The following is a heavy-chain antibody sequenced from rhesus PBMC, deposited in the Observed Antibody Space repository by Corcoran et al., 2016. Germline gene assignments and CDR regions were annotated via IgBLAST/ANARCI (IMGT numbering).Heavy chain of an antibody. J-gene: IGHJ6*01. D-gene: IGHD1-26*01. CDR1: GFTFSSYD. V-gene: IGHV3-136*01. CDR3: ARNYGQDYYGLDS. Sequence: EVQLVESGGGLVQPGGSLRLSCAASGFTFSSYDMSWVRQAPGKGLEWVSYISYTGKTIYYSDSVKERFTISRDNSKNMLYLQMSNLKWEDTAVYYWARNYGQDYYGLDSWGRGVVITVSS. CDR2: ISYTGKTI.